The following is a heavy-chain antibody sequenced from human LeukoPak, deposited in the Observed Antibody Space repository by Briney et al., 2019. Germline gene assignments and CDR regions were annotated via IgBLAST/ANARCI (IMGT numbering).Heavy chain of an antibody. D-gene: IGHD3-9*01. J-gene: IGHJ4*02. Sequence: PGGSLRLSCAASGFTFSSYGMHWVRQAPGKGLEWVAVIWYDGSNKYYADSVKGRFTISRDNSKNTLYLQMNSLRAEDTAVYYCAREDDILTGSNYFDYWGQGTLVTVSS. CDR3: AREDDILTGSNYFDY. V-gene: IGHV3-33*01. CDR2: IWYDGSNK. CDR1: GFTFSSYG.